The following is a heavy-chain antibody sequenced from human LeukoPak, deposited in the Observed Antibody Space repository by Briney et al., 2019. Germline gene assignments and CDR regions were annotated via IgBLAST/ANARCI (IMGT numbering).Heavy chain of an antibody. CDR1: GFTFSSYG. D-gene: IGHD3-22*01. CDR3: AKDLGYYYDSSGYDY. V-gene: IGHV3-23*01. J-gene: IGHJ4*02. Sequence: GGSLRLSCAASGFTFSSYGMSWVRQAPGKGLEWVSAISGSGGSTYYADSVKGRFTISRDNSKNTLYLQMNSLRAEDTAVYYCAKDLGYYYDSSGYDYWGQGTLVTVSS. CDR2: ISGSGGST.